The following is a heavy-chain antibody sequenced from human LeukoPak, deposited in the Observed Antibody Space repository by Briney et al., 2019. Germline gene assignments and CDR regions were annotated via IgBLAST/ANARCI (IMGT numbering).Heavy chain of an antibody. CDR1: GFTFSYYY. CDR3: ARQNSGSAPNYYYHGMDV. Sequence: GGSLRLSCGASGFTFSYYYMSWIRQAPGKGLEWVSYISKTGGAVFYADSVKGRFTISGDNAKNSLYLQMNSLRPEDTAVYYCARQNSGSAPNYYYHGMDVWGHGTTVTVSS. V-gene: IGHV3-11*01. CDR2: ISKTGGAV. D-gene: IGHD1-26*01. J-gene: IGHJ6*02.